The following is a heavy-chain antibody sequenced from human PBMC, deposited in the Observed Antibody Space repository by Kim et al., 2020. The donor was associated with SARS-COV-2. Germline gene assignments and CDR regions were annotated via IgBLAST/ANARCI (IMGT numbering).Heavy chain of an antibody. V-gene: IGHV1-69*04. Sequence: SVKVSCKSSGGTFSSYAISWVRQAPGQGLEWMGRIIPILGIANYAQKFQGRVTITADKSTSTAYMELSSLRSEDTAVYYCASQLTMVRGVITNYGMDVWGQGTTVTVSS. J-gene: IGHJ6*02. CDR3: ASQLTMVRGVITNYGMDV. CDR1: GGTFSSYA. D-gene: IGHD3-10*01. CDR2: IIPILGIA.